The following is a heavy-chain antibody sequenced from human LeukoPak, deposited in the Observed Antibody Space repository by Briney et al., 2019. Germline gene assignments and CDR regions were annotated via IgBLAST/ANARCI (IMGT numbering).Heavy chain of an antibody. CDR1: GFTFSNAW. CDR3: TTGSGSNGPSAFDI. J-gene: IGHJ3*02. Sequence: GGSLRLSCAASGFTFSNAWMSWVSQAPGKGLEWVGRIKSKTDGGTTDYAAPVKGRFTISRDDSKNTLYLQMNSLKTEDTAVYYCTTGSGSNGPSAFDIWGQGTMVTVSS. V-gene: IGHV3-15*01. CDR2: IKSKTDGGTT. D-gene: IGHD1-26*01.